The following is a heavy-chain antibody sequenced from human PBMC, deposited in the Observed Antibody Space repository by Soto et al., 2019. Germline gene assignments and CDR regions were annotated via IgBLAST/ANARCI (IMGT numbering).Heavy chain of an antibody. CDR1: GFTFSDFY. CDR2: ISSGSTNI. V-gene: IGHV3-11*01. D-gene: IGHD1-1*01. J-gene: IGHJ4*02. CDR3: ARDRNAAGSDY. Sequence: QVQLVESGGGLVKPGASLRLSCAASGFTFSDFYMSWIRQAPGKGLEWISYISSGSTNIFYADSVKGRFTVSRDNAKNSVYLQMDSLRAEDTSVYYCARDRNAAGSDYWGQGTLVTVSS.